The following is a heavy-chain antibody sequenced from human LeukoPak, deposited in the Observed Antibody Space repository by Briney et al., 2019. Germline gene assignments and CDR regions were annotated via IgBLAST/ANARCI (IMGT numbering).Heavy chain of an antibody. D-gene: IGHD3-16*01. CDR3: ARAFTSWSFDY. CDR2: MYYSGNT. CDR1: GGSISSYY. Sequence: SETLSLTCTVSGGSISSYYWSWIRQPPGKGLEWIGYMYYSGNTKYNPSLKSRVAISVDTPKNQFSLKLTSVTAADTAVYYCARAFTSWSFDYWGQGTLVTVSS. J-gene: IGHJ4*02. V-gene: IGHV4-59*13.